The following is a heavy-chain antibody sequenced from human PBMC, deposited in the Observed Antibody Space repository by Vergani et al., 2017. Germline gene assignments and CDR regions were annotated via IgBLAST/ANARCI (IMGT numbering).Heavy chain of an antibody. J-gene: IGHJ6*03. CDR1: GFTFSSYA. CDR2: ISYDGSNK. Sequence: QVQLVESGGGVVQPGRSLRLSCAASGFTFSSYAMHWVRQAPGKGLEWVAVISYDGSNKYYADSVKGRFTISRDNAKNSLYLQMNSLRAEDTAVYYCAAPISMDVWGKGTTVTVSS. V-gene: IGHV3-30-3*01. CDR3: AAPISMDV.